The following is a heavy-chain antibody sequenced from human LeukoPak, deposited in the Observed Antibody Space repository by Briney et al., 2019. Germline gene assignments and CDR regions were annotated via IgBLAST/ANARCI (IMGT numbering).Heavy chain of an antibody. CDR2: ISYDGSNK. V-gene: IGHV3-30*04. Sequence: GGSLRLSCAASGFTFSSYAMHWVRQAPGKGLEWVAVISYDGSNKYYADSVKGRFTISRDNSKNTLYLQMNSLRAEDTAVYYCARGGGLGRSNWFDPWGQGTLVTVSS. J-gene: IGHJ5*02. CDR3: ARGGGLGRSNWFDP. CDR1: GFTFSSYA. D-gene: IGHD7-27*01.